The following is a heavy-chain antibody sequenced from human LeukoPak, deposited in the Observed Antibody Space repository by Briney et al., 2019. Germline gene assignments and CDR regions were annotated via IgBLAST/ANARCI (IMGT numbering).Heavy chain of an antibody. CDR2: IYTSGST. CDR3: ARVSLVRGAPDYYFDY. V-gene: IGHV4-4*07. Sequence: SETLSLTCTASGDSISNYYWSWIRQPAGKGLEWIGRIYTSGSTNYNPSLKSRVTMSVDTSKNQFSLKLSSVTAADTAVYYRARVSLVRGAPDYYFDYWGQGTLVTVSS. J-gene: IGHJ4*02. CDR1: GDSISNYY. D-gene: IGHD3-10*01.